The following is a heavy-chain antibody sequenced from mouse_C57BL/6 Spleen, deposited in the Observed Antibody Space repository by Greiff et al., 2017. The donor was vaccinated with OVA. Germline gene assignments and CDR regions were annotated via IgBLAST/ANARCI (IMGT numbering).Heavy chain of an antibody. CDR2: IRNKANGYTT. CDR3: ASEYDYDWFAD. CDR1: GFTFTDYY. V-gene: IGHV7-3*01. Sequence: EVKLVESGGGLVQPGGSLSLSCAASGFTFTDYYMSWVRQPPGKALEWLGFIRNKANGYTTEYSASVKGRFTISRDNSQSILYLQMNALRAENSATYYCASEYDYDWFADWGQGTLVTVSA. D-gene: IGHD2-4*01. J-gene: IGHJ3*01.